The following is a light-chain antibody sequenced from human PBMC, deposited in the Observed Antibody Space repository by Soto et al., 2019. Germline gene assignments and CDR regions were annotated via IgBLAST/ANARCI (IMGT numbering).Light chain of an antibody. CDR3: VSFTSSTTDV. J-gene: IGLJ1*01. CDR2: DVA. V-gene: IGLV2-14*03. CDR1: SSDVGGSNF. Sequence: QSVLTQPASVSASPGQSITISCTGTSSDVGGSNFVSWYQQHPGKPPKVIIYDVATRPSGVSNRFSGSKSGSTASLIISRLQTEDEADYYCVSFTSSTTDVFGSGTKLTVL.